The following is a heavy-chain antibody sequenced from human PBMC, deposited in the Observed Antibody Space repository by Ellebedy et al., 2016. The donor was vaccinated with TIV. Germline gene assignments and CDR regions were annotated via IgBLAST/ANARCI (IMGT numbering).Heavy chain of an antibody. D-gene: IGHD3-22*01. Sequence: GGSLRLXCAASGFTFSSYSMNWVRQAPGKGLEWVSSISSSSSYIYYADSVKGRFTISRDNAKNSLYLQMNSLRAEDTAVYYCARDRKITMIVVVSNYYGMDVWGQGTTVTVSS. CDR3: ARDRKITMIVVVSNYYGMDV. CDR2: ISSSSSYI. V-gene: IGHV3-21*01. J-gene: IGHJ6*02. CDR1: GFTFSSYS.